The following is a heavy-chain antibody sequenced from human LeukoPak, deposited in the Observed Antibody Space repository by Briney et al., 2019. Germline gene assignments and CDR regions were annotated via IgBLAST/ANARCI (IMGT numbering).Heavy chain of an antibody. V-gene: IGHV3-74*01. J-gene: IGHJ6*03. CDR3: AREEVAARPYYYYYMDV. D-gene: IGHD6-6*01. Sequence: GGSLRLSCAASGFTFSSYWMHWVRQAPGKGLVWVSRINTDGSSTSYADSVKGRFTISRDNAKNTLYLQMNSLRAEDTAVYYCAREEVAARPYYYYYMDVWGKGTTVTVSS. CDR2: INTDGSST. CDR1: GFTFSSYW.